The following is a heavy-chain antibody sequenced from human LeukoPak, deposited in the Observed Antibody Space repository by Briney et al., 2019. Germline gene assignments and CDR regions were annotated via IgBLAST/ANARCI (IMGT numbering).Heavy chain of an antibody. Sequence: GMSLRLPCAACVFTFDDYAMHWVREAPGKGLEGVSGISWHSGSIGYADSVKGRFTISRDNDQHSVYLQTNSLRAEDMALYYCAKDIGAAGTSYYCDYWGQGTLVTVSS. D-gene: IGHD6-13*01. V-gene: IGHV3-9*03. J-gene: IGHJ4*02. CDR2: ISWHSGSI. CDR3: AKDIGAAGTSYYCDY. CDR1: VFTFDDYA.